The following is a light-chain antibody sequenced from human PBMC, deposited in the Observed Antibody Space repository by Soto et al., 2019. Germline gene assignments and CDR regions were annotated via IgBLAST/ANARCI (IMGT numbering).Light chain of an antibody. V-gene: IGKV3-11*01. Sequence: EIVLTQSPATLSLSPGERATLSCRASQSVSSYLAWYQQKPGQAPRLLIYDASNRATGIPARFSGSGSGTDFTLTISSLEPEDFAVYYCQQRFNWPQKYTFGQGTKLEIK. CDR2: DAS. CDR1: QSVSSY. CDR3: QQRFNWPQKYT. J-gene: IGKJ2*01.